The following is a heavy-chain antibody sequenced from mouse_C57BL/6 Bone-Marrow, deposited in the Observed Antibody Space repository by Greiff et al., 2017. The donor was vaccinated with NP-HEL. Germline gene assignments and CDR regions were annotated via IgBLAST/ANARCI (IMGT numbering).Heavy chain of an antibody. CDR3: ARLYYYGSSDV. V-gene: IGHV5-6*01. D-gene: IGHD1-1*01. J-gene: IGHJ1*03. CDR2: ISSGGSYT. Sequence: EVNVVESGGDLVKPGGSLKLSCAASGFTFSSYGMSWVRQTPDKRLEWVATISSGGSYTYYPDSVKGRFTISRDNAKNTLYLQMSSLKSEDTAMYYCARLYYYGSSDVWGTGTTVTVSS. CDR1: GFTFSSYG.